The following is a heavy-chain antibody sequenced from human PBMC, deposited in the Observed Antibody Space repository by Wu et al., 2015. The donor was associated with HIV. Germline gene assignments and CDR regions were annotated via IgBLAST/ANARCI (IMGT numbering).Heavy chain of an antibody. D-gene: IGHD2-2*01. CDR2: IIPIFGTA. Sequence: QVQLVQSGAEVKKPGSSVKVSCKASGGSFTNSALSWVRQAPGQGLEWMGGIIPIFGTANYAQKFQGRVTITTDESTSTAYMELSSLRSEDTAVYYCARDDPTSHGHDAFDIWGQGTMVTVSS. CDR3: ARDDPTSHGHDAFDI. V-gene: IGHV1-69*05. CDR1: GGSFTNSA. J-gene: IGHJ3*02.